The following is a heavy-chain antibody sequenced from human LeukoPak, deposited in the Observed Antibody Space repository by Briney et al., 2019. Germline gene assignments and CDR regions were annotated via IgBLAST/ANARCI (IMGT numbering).Heavy chain of an antibody. CDR1: GFTFSSYW. Sequence: PGGSLRLSCAASGFTFSSYWMSWVRQAPGKGLEWVSGIEGSGDATHYADSVKGRFTISRDTSKNTVYLQMDSLRVEDTAVYYCGKTTTGYSSGRYPGWPVDYWGQGTLVTASS. CDR2: IEGSGDAT. CDR3: GKTTTGYSSGRYPGWPVDY. J-gene: IGHJ4*02. D-gene: IGHD6-19*01. V-gene: IGHV3-23*01.